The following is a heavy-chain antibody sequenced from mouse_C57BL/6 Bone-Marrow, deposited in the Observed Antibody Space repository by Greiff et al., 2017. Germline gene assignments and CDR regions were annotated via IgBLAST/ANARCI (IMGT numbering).Heavy chain of an antibody. V-gene: IGHV1-85*01. D-gene: IGHD1-1*01. CDR3: AGAGYYGWFAY. Sequence: QVQLQQSGPELVKPGASVKLSCKASGYTFTSYDINWVKQRPGQGLEWIGWFYPRDGSTKYNEKFKGKATLTVDTSSSTAYMELHSLTSEDSAVYFCAGAGYYGWFAYWGQGTLVTVSA. CDR1: GYTFTSYD. J-gene: IGHJ3*01. CDR2: FYPRDGST.